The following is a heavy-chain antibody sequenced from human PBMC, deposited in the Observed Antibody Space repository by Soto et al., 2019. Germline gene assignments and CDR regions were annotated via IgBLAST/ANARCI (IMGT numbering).Heavy chain of an antibody. CDR1: EFTFSNYA. J-gene: IGHJ4*02. CDR3: AKNPGYYYDSTGYPFDY. Sequence: GGSLRLSCAASEFTFSNYAMSWVRQAPGKGLEWVSAISYGGGTTYYADSVKGRFTISRDNSKNTLYLQMNSLRAEDTAVYYCAKNPGYYYDSTGYPFDYWGQGTLVTVSS. V-gene: IGHV3-23*01. D-gene: IGHD3-22*01. CDR2: ISYGGGTT.